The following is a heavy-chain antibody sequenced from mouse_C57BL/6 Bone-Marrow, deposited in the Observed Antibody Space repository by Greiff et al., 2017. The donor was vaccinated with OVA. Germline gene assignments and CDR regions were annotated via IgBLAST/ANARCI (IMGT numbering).Heavy chain of an antibody. CDR2: INPSSGYT. Sequence: QVHVKQSGAELAKPGASVKLSCKASGYTFTSYWMHWVKQRPGQGLEWIGYINPSSGYTKYNQKFKDKATLTADKSSSTAYMQLSSLTYEDSAVYYCAMGGRDWYFDVWGTGTTVTVSS. D-gene: IGHD4-1*01. J-gene: IGHJ1*03. V-gene: IGHV1-7*01. CDR1: GYTFTSYW. CDR3: AMGGRDWYFDV.